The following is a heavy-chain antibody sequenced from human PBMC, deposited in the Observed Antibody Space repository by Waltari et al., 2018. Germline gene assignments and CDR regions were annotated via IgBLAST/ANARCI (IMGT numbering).Heavy chain of an antibody. D-gene: IGHD4-17*01. CDR3: ARDDGVYYYGMDV. J-gene: IGHJ6*02. CDR2: IKQDGSEK. Sequence: EVQLVESGGGVVQPGGSLRPSCAASGFTFSSYWQRCVRQAPGKGLEWVANIKQDGSEKYYVDSVKGRFTISRDNAKNSLYLQMNSLRAEDTAVYYCARDDGVYYYGMDVWGQGTTVTVSS. CDR1: GFTFSSYW. V-gene: IGHV3-7*03.